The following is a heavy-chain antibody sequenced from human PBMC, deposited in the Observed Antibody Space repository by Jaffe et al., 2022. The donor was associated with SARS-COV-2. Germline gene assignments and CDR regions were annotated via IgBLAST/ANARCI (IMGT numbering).Heavy chain of an antibody. CDR1: GGSISNNYFY. CDR3: ARRGRCVGDCYPYFYYMDV. J-gene: IGHJ6*03. V-gene: IGHV4-39*01. Sequence: QMQLQESGPGLVKPSETLFLTCTVSGGSISNNYFYWGWIRQPPGKGLEWIGAVLHSGNVYYTPSLESRVTISADTSKNQFSLNLTSVTAADTAVYYCARRGRCVGDCYPYFYYMDVWGKGTTVTVSS. CDR2: VLHSGNV. D-gene: IGHD2-21*02.